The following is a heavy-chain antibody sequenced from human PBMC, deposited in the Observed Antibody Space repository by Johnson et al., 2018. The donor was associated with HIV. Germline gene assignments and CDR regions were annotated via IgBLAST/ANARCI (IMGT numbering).Heavy chain of an antibody. CDR3: ATDIVVVLALGGDAFDI. Sequence: VQLVESGGGVQRPGGSLRLSCAASGFTFDDFGMGWVRQAPGKGLEWVSGINWNGGSTSYADSARGRFTISRDNAKNSLYLQMSSLRAEDTAVYYCATDIVVVLALGGDAFDIWGQGTMVTVSS. CDR1: GFTFDDFG. J-gene: IGHJ3*02. D-gene: IGHD2-2*01. CDR2: INWNGGST. V-gene: IGHV3-20*04.